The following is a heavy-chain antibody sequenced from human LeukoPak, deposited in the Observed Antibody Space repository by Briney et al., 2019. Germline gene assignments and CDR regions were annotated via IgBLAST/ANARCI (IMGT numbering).Heavy chain of an antibody. V-gene: IGHV6-1*01. CDR2: TYYRSKWYN. D-gene: IGHD5-12*01. Sequence: SQTLSLTCAISGDSVSSNSAAWNWIRQSPSRGLEWLGRTYYRSKWYNDYAVSVKSRITINPDTSKNQFSLKLSSVTAADTAVYYCARGYPPRTHSGYSRFSWLDPWGQGTLVTVSS. CDR1: GDSVSSNSAA. CDR3: ARGYPPRTHSGYSRFSWLDP. J-gene: IGHJ5*02.